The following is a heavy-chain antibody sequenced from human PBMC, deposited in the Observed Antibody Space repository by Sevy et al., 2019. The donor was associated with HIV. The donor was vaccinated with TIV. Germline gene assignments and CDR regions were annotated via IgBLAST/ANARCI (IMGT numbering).Heavy chain of an antibody. CDR1: GGSLNSYY. J-gene: IGHJ5*02. D-gene: IGHD3-22*01. CDR3: ARSGSSGLFDP. V-gene: IGHV4-59*01. CDR2: IYYTGST. Sequence: LETLSLTCTVSGGSLNSYYWSWIRQPPGKGLEWIGYIYYTGSTNYNPSLKSRVTISVDMSKNQFSLKLSSVTAADMAVYYCARSGSSGLFDPWGQGTLVTVSS.